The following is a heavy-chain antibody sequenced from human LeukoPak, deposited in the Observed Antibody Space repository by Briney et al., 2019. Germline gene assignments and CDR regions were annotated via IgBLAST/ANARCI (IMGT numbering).Heavy chain of an antibody. Sequence: GGSLRLSCVASGFTFSTYGMSWVRQAPGKGLEWVAAVSSTGSGTYYPDSLKGRFIISRDNSQNTVFLQMNSLRPEDTAFYLCAKDGPLLWFGPTDAWGQGILVTVSS. CDR2: VSSTGSGT. J-gene: IGHJ5*02. CDR3: AKDGPLLWFGPTDA. D-gene: IGHD3-10*01. V-gene: IGHV3-23*01. CDR1: GFTFSTYG.